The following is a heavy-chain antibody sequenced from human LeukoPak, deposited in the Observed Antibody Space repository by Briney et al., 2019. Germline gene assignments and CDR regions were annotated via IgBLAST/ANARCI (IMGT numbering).Heavy chain of an antibody. CDR2: INSDGSHT. CDR1: EFTFNNYW. J-gene: IGHJ4*02. CDR3: ASHSTFVGGATESIDY. V-gene: IGHV3-74*01. Sequence: PGGSLRLSCAASEFTFNNYWMHWVRQAPGKELVWVSRINSDGSHTDYADSVKGRFTISRDNAKNTLYLQMNSLRAEDTAVYYCASHSTFVGGATESIDYWGQGTLVTVSS. D-gene: IGHD1-26*01.